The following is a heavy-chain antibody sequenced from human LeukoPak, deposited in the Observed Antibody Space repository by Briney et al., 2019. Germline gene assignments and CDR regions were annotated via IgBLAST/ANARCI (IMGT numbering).Heavy chain of an antibody. Sequence: SETLSLTCTVSGVSISSYYWSWIRQPPGKGLEWIGYISYSGSANYNPSLKSRVTISLDTSENQFSLELKSVTAADAAVYYCARTYCDSITCYRFDNWGQGILITVSS. J-gene: IGHJ4*02. CDR3: ARTYCDSITCYRFDN. D-gene: IGHD2/OR15-2a*01. CDR1: GVSISSYY. CDR2: ISYSGSA. V-gene: IGHV4-59*08.